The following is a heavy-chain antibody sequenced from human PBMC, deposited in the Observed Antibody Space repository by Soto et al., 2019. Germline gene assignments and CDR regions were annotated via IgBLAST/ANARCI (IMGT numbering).Heavy chain of an antibody. V-gene: IGHV4-59*01. CDR3: ASRGVDIVATTRDYYYSMDV. Sequence: SETLSLTCTVSGGSISSYYWSWIRQPPGKGLEWIGYIYYSGSTNYNPSLKSRVTISVDTSKNQSSLKLSSVTAADTAVCYCASRGVDIVATTRDYYYSMDVWGQGTTVTVSS. CDR2: IYYSGST. D-gene: IGHD5-12*01. CDR1: GGSISSYY. J-gene: IGHJ6*02.